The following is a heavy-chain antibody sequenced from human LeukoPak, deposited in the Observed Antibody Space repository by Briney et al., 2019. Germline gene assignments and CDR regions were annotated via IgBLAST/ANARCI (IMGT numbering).Heavy chain of an antibody. CDR2: LYSGGDT. CDR3: ARDGYRSSGLGV. Sequence: GGSLRLSCAASGFTVSSNYMSWVRQAPGKGLEWVSVLYSGGDTYYADSVKGRFTISRDNSKNTLYLQMNSLRVEDTAVYYCARDGYRSSGLGVWGQGTLVTVSS. V-gene: IGHV3-66*01. J-gene: IGHJ4*02. CDR1: GFTVSSNY. D-gene: IGHD6-13*01.